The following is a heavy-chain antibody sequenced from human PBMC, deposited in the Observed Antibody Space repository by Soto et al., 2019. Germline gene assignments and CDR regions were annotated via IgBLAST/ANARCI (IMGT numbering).Heavy chain of an antibody. D-gene: IGHD1-7*01. CDR2: ISSSGSTI. CDR3: ARVPPPLELELRRYYYYYYMDV. J-gene: IGHJ6*03. V-gene: IGHV3-11*01. Sequence: GGSLRLSCAASGFTFSDYYMSWIRQAPGKGLEWVSYISSSGSTIYYADSVKGRFTISRDNAKNSLYLQMNSLRAEDTAVYYCARVPPPLELELRRYYYYYYMDVWGKGTTVTVSS. CDR1: GFTFSDYY.